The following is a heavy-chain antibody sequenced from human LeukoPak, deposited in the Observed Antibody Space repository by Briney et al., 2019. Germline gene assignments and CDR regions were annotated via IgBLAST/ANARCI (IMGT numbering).Heavy chain of an antibody. CDR1: GFTFSSYS. J-gene: IGHJ6*03. CDR3: ARSSGLWWNYYYYMDV. D-gene: IGHD2-21*01. Sequence: GSLRLSCAAFGFTFSSYSMNGVRQAPGKGLEWVSYISSSSSTIYYADSVKGRFTISRDNAKNSLYLQMNSLRAEDTAVYYCARSSGLWWNYYYYMDVWGKGTTVTVSS. CDR2: ISSSSSTI. V-gene: IGHV3-48*01.